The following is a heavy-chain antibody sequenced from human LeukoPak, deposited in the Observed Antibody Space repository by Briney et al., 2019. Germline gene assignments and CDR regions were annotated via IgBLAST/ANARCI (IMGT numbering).Heavy chain of an antibody. D-gene: IGHD6-6*01. Sequence: SETLSLTCTVSGGSISSGGYYWRWIRQHPGKGLEWIGYIYYSGSTYYNPSLKSRVTISVDTSKNQFSLKLSSVTAADTAVYYCARGLRSSSSWEYNWFDPWGQGTLVTVSS. J-gene: IGHJ5*02. CDR1: GGSISSGGYY. CDR3: ARGLRSSSSWEYNWFDP. V-gene: IGHV4-31*03. CDR2: IYYSGST.